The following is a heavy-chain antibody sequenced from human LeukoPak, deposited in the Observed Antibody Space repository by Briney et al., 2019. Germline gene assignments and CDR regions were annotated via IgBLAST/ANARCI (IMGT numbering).Heavy chain of an antibody. CDR1: GYTFTGYY. V-gene: IGHV1-2*04. CDR3: AISPYSSGWRLLDY. CDR2: INPNSGGT. Sequence: ASVKVSCKASGYTFTGYYMHWVRQAPGQGLEWMGWINPNSGGTNYAQKFQGWVTMTRDTSISTAYMELSRLRSDDTAVYYCAISPYSSGWRLLDYWGQGTLVTVSS. D-gene: IGHD6-19*01. J-gene: IGHJ4*02.